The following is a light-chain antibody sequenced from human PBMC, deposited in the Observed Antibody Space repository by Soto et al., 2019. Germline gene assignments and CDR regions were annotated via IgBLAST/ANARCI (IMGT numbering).Light chain of an antibody. CDR2: AAS. V-gene: IGKV1-9*01. J-gene: IGKJ4*01. CDR1: QGISNY. CDR3: QQLESFPLT. Sequence: DIPLTQSPSFLSASVGDRVTITCRASQGISNYLVWFQQKPGKAPKLLLSAASTLQSGVPSRFSGSGSGTEFTLTISSLQPEDFATYYCQQLESFPLTFGGGTKVGIK.